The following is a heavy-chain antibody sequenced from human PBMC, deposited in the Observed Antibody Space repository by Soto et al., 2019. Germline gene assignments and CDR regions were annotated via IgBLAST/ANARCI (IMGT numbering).Heavy chain of an antibody. Sequence: QVPLVESGGGVVQPGRSLRLSFAASGFMFSSHGMHWIRQAPGKGLEWVAVIWYDGSNKYYADSVKGRFIISRDNSKNTLYLQMNSLRVEDTAVYYCGPDTLDYWGQGTLVTVSS. CDR2: IWYDGSNK. CDR1: GFMFSSHG. CDR3: GPDTLDY. V-gene: IGHV3-33*01. J-gene: IGHJ4*02.